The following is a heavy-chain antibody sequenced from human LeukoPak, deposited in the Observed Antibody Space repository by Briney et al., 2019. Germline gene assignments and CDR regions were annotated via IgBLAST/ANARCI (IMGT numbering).Heavy chain of an antibody. Sequence: SVKVSCKASGGTFSSYAISWVRQAPGQGLEWMGGIIPIFGTANYAQKFQGRVTITADESTSTAYMELSSQRSEDTAVYYCARESNYYDSGGPEYWFDPWGQGTLVTVSS. J-gene: IGHJ5*02. D-gene: IGHD3-22*01. V-gene: IGHV1-69*13. CDR3: ARESNYYDSGGPEYWFDP. CDR1: GGTFSSYA. CDR2: IIPIFGTA.